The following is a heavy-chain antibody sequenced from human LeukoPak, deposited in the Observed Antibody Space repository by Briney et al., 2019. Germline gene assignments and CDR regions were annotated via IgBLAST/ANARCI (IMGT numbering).Heavy chain of an antibody. CDR3: ATHGVGSSWFGFDS. CDR1: GYSFSTYW. D-gene: IGHD6-13*01. Sequence: GESLKISCKGYGYSFSTYWIGWVRQMPGKGLEWMWIMYPSDSDTRYSPSFQDQVTISAGKSISTAYLHWSSLKASDSAMYYCATHGVGSSWFGFDSWGQGTLVTVSS. J-gene: IGHJ4*02. CDR2: MYPSDSDT. V-gene: IGHV5-51*01.